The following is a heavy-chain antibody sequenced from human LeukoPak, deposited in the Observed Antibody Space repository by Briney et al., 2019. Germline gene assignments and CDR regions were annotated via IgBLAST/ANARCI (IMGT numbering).Heavy chain of an antibody. CDR3: ATDPTTAGTTRFGY. Sequence: AASVKVSCKTSGYTFTGLGLYIHWVRQAPGQGLEWMGWINPRSGGTNYAQKFQGRVTMTRDTSISTAYMELSRLTSDDTAVYYCATDPTTAGTTRFGYWGQGTLVTVSS. V-gene: IGHV1-2*02. CDR2: INPRSGGT. J-gene: IGHJ4*02. CDR1: GYTFTGLGLY. D-gene: IGHD1-1*01.